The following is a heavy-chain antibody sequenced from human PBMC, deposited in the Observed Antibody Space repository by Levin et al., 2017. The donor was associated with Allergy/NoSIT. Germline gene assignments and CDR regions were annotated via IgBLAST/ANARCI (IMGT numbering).Heavy chain of an antibody. D-gene: IGHD4-23*01. V-gene: IGHV3-33*06. CDR1: GFNFRSYG. Sequence: GGSLRLSCEVSGFNFRSYGMQWVRQAPGKGLEWVAAIWYDGSTKYYGDPVKGRFTISRDNSKNTLYLQMDSLRVGDTAVYFCSKSLGGGNSAAGFDHWGQGTLVTVSS. J-gene: IGHJ4*02. CDR3: SKSLGGGNSAAGFDH. CDR2: IWYDGSTK.